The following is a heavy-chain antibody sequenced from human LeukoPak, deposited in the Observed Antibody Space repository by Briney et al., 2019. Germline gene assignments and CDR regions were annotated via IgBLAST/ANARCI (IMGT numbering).Heavy chain of an antibody. CDR2: INGSGGST. V-gene: IGHV3-23*01. CDR1: EFTFRNAW. D-gene: IGHD5-18*01. Sequence: GGSLRLSCAASEFTFRNAWMSWVRQAPGKGLEWVSDINGSGGSTYYADSVKGRFTISRDNSKNTLYLQMNGLRAEDTAVYYCAKRIQSAMATGYWGQGTLVTVSS. J-gene: IGHJ4*02. CDR3: AKRIQSAMATGY.